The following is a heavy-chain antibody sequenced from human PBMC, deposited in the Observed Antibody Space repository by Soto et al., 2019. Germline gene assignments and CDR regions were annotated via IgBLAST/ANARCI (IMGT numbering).Heavy chain of an antibody. J-gene: IGHJ5*02. CDR2: VYSSGGT. CDR1: GGSMSSYY. Sequence: SETLSLTCTVSGGSMSSYYWTWIRQPAGKGLEWIGRVYSSGGTHYNPSLKGRVTISLDTSKNQFSLRLLSVTDADTAVYYCARGQRFSDWFDPWGQGTLVTVSS. CDR3: ARGQRFSDWFDP. D-gene: IGHD3-3*01. V-gene: IGHV4-4*07.